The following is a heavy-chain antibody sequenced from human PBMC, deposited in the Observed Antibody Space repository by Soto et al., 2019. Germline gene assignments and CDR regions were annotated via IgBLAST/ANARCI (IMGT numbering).Heavy chain of an antibody. V-gene: IGHV4-34*01. CDR1: GGSFSGYY. CDR3: AGVEMATISFDY. Sequence: SETLSLTCAVYGGSFSGYYWSWIRQPPGKGLEWIGEINHSGSTNYNPSLKSRVTISVDTSKNQFSLKLSSVTAADTAVYYCAGVEMATISFDYWGQGTLVTVSS. D-gene: IGHD5-12*01. J-gene: IGHJ4*02. CDR2: INHSGST.